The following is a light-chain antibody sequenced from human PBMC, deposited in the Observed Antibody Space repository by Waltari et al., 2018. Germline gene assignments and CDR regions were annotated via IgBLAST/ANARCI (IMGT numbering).Light chain of an antibody. CDR3: SSYAGSNYVA. Sequence: QSALTQPPSASGSPGQSVTISCTGTSSDIGGYNYVSWYQQRPGKAPKLLIYEVNKRPSGVPYRFSRSNSANTASLTVSGLQAEDEDDHFCSSYAGSNYVAFCGGTKLTFL. V-gene: IGLV2-8*01. CDR1: SSDIGGYNY. CDR2: EVN. J-gene: IGLJ2*01.